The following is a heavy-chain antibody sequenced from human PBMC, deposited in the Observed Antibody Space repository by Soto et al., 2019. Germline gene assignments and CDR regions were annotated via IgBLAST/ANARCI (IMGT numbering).Heavy chain of an antibody. J-gene: IGHJ6*02. CDR2: IIPILGTA. CDR1: GGTFSSYA. V-gene: IGHV1-69*13. Sequence: SVKVSCKASGGTFSSYAISWVRQAPGQGLEWMGGIIPILGTANYAQKFQGRVTITADESTSTAYMELSSLRSEDTAVYYCARRGQTVYYYYGMDVWGQGTTVTVSS. CDR3: ARRGQTVYYYYGMDV.